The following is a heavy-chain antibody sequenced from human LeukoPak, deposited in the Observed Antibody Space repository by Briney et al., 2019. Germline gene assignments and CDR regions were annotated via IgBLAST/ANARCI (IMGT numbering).Heavy chain of an antibody. V-gene: IGHV4-59*02. CDR2: IYYTRSP. CDR3: AMSYDMDV. CDR1: GGSVSSYY. J-gene: IGHJ6*02. Sequence: PSETLSLTCTVSGGSVSSYYWSWIRQPPGKGLGWIGYIYYTRSPSYNPSLKSRVTISVDTSKNQFSLKLSSVTAADTAVYYCAMSYDMDVWGQGTAVTVSS.